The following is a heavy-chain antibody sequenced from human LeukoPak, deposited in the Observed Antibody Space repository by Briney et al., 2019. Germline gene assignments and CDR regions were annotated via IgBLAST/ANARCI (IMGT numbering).Heavy chain of an antibody. CDR2: INWNGGST. D-gene: IGHD6-13*01. CDR3: ARVTKQQYYYYMDV. J-gene: IGHJ6*03. V-gene: IGHV3-20*04. CDR1: GFTFDDYG. Sequence: GGSLRLPCAASGFTFDDYGMSWVRQAPGKGLEWVSGINWNGGSTGYADSVKGRFTIFRDNAKNSLYLQMNSLRAEDTALYYCARVTKQQYYYYMDVWGKGTTVTVSS.